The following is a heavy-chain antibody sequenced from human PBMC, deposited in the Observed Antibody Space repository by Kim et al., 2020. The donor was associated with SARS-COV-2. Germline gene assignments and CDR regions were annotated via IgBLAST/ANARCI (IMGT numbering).Heavy chain of an antibody. CDR1: GFTFSNYW. CDR2: INSDGSIT. V-gene: IGHV3-74*03. D-gene: IGHD2-21*01. Sequence: GGSLRLSCAASGFTFSNYWMHWVRQAPGRGLEWVSRINSDGSITTYGDSMKGRFTTSRDNAQNSLYLQMHSLRAEDTAVYFCARRFYVLVSNDYCGHGTLATVPS. CDR3: ARRFYVLVSNDY. J-gene: IGHJ4*01.